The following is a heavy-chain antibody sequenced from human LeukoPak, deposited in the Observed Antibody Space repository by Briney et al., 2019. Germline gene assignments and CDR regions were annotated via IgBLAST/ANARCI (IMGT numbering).Heavy chain of an antibody. CDR1: EFTFSNYA. D-gene: IGHD3-16*01. CDR2: LSGSGTST. V-gene: IGHV3-23*01. CDR3: AKEGAEGLHLGRFDC. J-gene: IGHJ4*02. Sequence: PGGSLRLSCAASEFTFSNYAMSWVRQAPGKGLEWVLVLSGSGTSTYYADSVKGRFTISRDNSKNTLHLQMNSLRAEDTAVYYCAKEGAEGLHLGRFDCWGQGTLVTVSS.